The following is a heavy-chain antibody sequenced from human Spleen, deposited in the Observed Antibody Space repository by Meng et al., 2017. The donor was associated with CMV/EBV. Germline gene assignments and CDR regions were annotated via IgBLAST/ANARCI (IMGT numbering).Heavy chain of an antibody. D-gene: IGHD1-26*01. CDR2: INEDGRIT. CDR1: GFTFSNYW. J-gene: IGHJ4*02. V-gene: IGHV3-74*01. Sequence: EVQLVESGGGLIQPGGSLRLSCEDSGFTFSNYWMHWVRQVPGEGLVWVSRINEDGRITSYADSVKGRFTISRDNARNTLYLQMNSLRADDSAVYYCARDLSGSRDYWGRGTLVTVSS. CDR3: ARDLSGSRDY.